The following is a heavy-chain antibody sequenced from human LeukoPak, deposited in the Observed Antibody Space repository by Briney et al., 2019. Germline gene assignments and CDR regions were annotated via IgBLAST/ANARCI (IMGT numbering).Heavy chain of an antibody. J-gene: IGHJ5*01. CDR1: GFTFSSHG. CDR3: AKGAQGYCTRTNCKVVLDS. CDR2: ISYDGSNK. Sequence: AGGSLRLSCAASGFTFSSHGMHWVRQAPGKGLEWVAVISYDGSNKYYADSVKGRFTISRDNSKNTLYLEMNSLTTEDTAVYYCAKGAQGYCTRTNCKVVLDSWGQGTLVIVSS. V-gene: IGHV3-30*18. D-gene: IGHD2-2*01.